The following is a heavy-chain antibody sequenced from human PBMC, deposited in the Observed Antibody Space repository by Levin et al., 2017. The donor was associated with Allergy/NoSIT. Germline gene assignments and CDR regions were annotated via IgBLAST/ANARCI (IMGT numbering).Heavy chain of an antibody. V-gene: IGHV3-23*01. D-gene: IGHD3-3*01. J-gene: IGHJ4*02. CDR2: INANSARK. CDR3: AALYGVVTAIDF. CDR1: GFTFSSYA. Sequence: LSLTCAASGFTFSSYAMSWVRQAPGKGLEWVSTINANSARKYHADSVKGRFTISRDDSKNTLYLQMNSLRAEDTAVYYCAALYGVVTAIDFWGQGTLVTVSS.